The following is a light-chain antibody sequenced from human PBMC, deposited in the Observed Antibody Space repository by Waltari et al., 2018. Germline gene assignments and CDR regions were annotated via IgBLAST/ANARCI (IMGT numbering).Light chain of an antibody. Sequence: DIQMTKSPSTLSASVGDRFTITCRASQSISNWLAWYQQKPGKAPKLLIYKASTLESWVPSRFSVSGSGTEFTLTFSSLQPDDFATYYCQQYNSYSLLTFGGGTKVEIK. V-gene: IGKV1-5*03. CDR3: QQYNSYSLLT. CDR1: QSISNW. J-gene: IGKJ4*01. CDR2: KAS.